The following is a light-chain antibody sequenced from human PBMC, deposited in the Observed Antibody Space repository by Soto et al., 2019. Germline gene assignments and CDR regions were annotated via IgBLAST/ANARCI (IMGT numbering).Light chain of an antibody. CDR3: AAWDDTLRARV. CDR2: SND. V-gene: IGLV1-44*01. CDR1: NSNIRRND. Sequence: QSVLAQPPSASGTPGQRVTISCSGSNSNIRRNDVTWYQQVPGTAPQCLIYSNDQRPSGVPDRISGSRSGTSASLAISGLQSGDEAEYYCAAWDDTLRARVFGGGTKVTVL. J-gene: IGLJ2*01.